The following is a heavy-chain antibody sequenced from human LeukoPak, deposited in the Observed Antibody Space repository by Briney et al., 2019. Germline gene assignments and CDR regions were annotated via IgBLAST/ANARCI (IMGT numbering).Heavy chain of an antibody. CDR2: INPNSGGT. V-gene: IGHV1-2*02. D-gene: IGHD2-15*01. CDR1: GYTFTGYY. CDR3: ARLYCSGGSCYSDTVAY. J-gene: IGHJ4*02. Sequence: ASVKVSRKASGYTFTGYYMHWVRQAPGQGLEWMGWINPNSGGTNYAQKFQGRVTMTRDTYISTAYMELSRLRSDDTAVYYCARLYCSGGSCYSDTVAYWGQGNLVTVSS.